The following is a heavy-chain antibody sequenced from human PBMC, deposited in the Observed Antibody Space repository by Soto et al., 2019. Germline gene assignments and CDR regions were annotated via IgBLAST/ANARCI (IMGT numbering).Heavy chain of an antibody. CDR2: ISSTTNYI. Sequence: GGSLRLSCAASGSTFTRYSMNWVRQAPGKGLEWVSSISSTTNYIYYGDSMKGRFTISRDNGKNSLYLEMHSLRAEDTAVYYCARESEDLTSNFDYWGQGTLVTV. CDR1: GSTFTRYS. V-gene: IGHV3-21*06. CDR3: ARESEDLTSNFDY. J-gene: IGHJ4*02.